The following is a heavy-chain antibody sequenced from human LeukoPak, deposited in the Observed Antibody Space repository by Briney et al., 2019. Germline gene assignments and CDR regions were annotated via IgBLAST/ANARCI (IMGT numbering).Heavy chain of an antibody. V-gene: IGHV3-48*01. J-gene: IGHJ4*02. CDR3: ARESITGDRDFDY. D-gene: IGHD7-27*01. Sequence: GGSLRLSCAASGFSFSSYSMNWVRQAPGRGLEWISYISSGSRTIFYADSVKGRFTISRDNAKNSLYLLMDSMRADDTAVYYCARESITGDRDFDYWGQGTLITVSS. CDR2: ISSGSRTI. CDR1: GFSFSSYS.